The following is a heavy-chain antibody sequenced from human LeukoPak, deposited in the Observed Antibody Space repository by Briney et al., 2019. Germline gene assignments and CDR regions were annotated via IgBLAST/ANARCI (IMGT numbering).Heavy chain of an antibody. CDR3: AREAYCGGDCYSAHFDY. Sequence: SETLSLTCTVSGGSISSYYWSWIRQPPGKGLEWIGYIYYSGSTNYNPSLKSRVTISVDTSKNQFSLKLSSVTAADTAVYYCAREAYCGGDCYSAHFDYWGQGTLVTVSS. CDR1: GGSISSYY. CDR2: IYYSGST. D-gene: IGHD2-21*02. V-gene: IGHV4-59*01. J-gene: IGHJ4*02.